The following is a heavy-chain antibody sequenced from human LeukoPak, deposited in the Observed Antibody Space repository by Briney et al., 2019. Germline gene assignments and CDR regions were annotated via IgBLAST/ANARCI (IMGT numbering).Heavy chain of an antibody. CDR2: IKQDGSEK. V-gene: IGHV3-7*01. CDR3: TRWDFDF. Sequence: GGSLRLSCAASGFTFSSYWMSWVRQAPGKGLEWVANIKQDGSEKYYVDSEKGRFTISRDNSKNTLYLHMNSLRAEDTALYYCTRWDFDFWGQGTLVTVSS. CDR1: GFTFSSYW. J-gene: IGHJ4*02.